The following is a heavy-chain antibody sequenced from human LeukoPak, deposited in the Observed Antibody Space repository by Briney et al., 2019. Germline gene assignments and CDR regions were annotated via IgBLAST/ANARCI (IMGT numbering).Heavy chain of an antibody. CDR2: IYTSGST. V-gene: IGHV4-61*02. J-gene: IGHJ5*02. D-gene: IGHD3-10*01. Sequence: SETLSLTCTVSGGSISSGSYYWSWIRQPAGKGLEWIGRIYTSGSTNYNPPLKSRVTISVDTSKNQFSLKLSSMTAADTAVYYCARVRGFGELNWFDPWGQGTLVTVSS. CDR1: GGSISSGSYY. CDR3: ARVRGFGELNWFDP.